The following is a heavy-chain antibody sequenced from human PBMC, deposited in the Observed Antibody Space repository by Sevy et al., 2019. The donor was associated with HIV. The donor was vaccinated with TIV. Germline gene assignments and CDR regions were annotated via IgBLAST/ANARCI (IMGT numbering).Heavy chain of an antibody. V-gene: IGHV3-48*02. D-gene: IGHD4-17*01. Sequence: GESLKISCAASGFTFSSYSMNWVRQAPGKGLEWVSYISSSSTIYYADSVNGRFTISRDNAKNSLYLQMNSLRDEDTAVYYCARDNYGDFLHYFDYWGQGTLVTVSS. J-gene: IGHJ4*02. CDR2: ISSSSTI. CDR3: ARDNYGDFLHYFDY. CDR1: GFTFSSYS.